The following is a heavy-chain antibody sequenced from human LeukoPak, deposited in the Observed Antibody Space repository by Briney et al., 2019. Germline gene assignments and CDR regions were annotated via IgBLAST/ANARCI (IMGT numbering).Heavy chain of an antibody. V-gene: IGHV3-21*01. D-gene: IGHD3-3*01. Sequence: PGGSLRLSCAASGFTFSSYSMNWVRQAPGKGLEWVSSISSSSSYIYYADSVKGRFTISRDNAKNSLHLQMNSLRAEDTAVYYCARGTGTIFGVVIKRNWFDHWGQGTLVTVSS. CDR1: GFTFSSYS. CDR2: ISSSSSYI. CDR3: ARGTGTIFGVVIKRNWFDH. J-gene: IGHJ5*02.